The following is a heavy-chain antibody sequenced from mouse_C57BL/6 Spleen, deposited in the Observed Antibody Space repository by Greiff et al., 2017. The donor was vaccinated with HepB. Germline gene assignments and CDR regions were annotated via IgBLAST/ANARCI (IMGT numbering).Heavy chain of an antibody. D-gene: IGHD2-4*01. J-gene: IGHJ1*03. CDR2: IDPSDSET. CDR3: ARGITTGHWYFDV. CDR1: GYTFTSYW. V-gene: IGHV1-52*01. Sequence: QVQLQQPGAELVRPGSSVKLSCKASGYTFTSYWMHWVKQRPIQGLEWIGNIDPSDSETHYNQKFKDKATLTVDKSSSTAYMQLSSLTSEDSVVYYCARGITTGHWYFDVWGTGTTVTVSS.